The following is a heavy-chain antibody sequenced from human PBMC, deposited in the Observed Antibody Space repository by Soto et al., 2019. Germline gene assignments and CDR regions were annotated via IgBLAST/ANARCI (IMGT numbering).Heavy chain of an antibody. CDR3: ARRSPRSGSYFGGYYYYYYGMDV. V-gene: IGHV4-59*08. J-gene: IGHJ6*02. D-gene: IGHD1-26*01. Sequence: PSETLSLTCTVSGGSISSYYWSWIRQPPGKGLEWIGYIYYSGSTNYNPSLKSRVTISVDTSKNQFSLKLSSVTAADTAVYYCARRSPRSGSYFGGYYYYYYGMDVWGQGTTVTVSS. CDR1: GGSISSYY. CDR2: IYYSGST.